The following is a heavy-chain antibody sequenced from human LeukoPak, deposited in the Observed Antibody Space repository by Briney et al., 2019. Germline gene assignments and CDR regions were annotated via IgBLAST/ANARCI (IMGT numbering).Heavy chain of an antibody. D-gene: IGHD6-19*01. CDR1: GGSISSYY. CDR2: IYYSGST. V-gene: IGHV4-59*12. CDR3: ARVGIAVALFDY. J-gene: IGHJ4*02. Sequence: SETLSLTCTVSGGSISSYYWSWIRQPPGKGLEWIGYIYYSGSTNYNPSLKSRVTISVDTSKNQFSLKLSSVTAADTAVYYCARVGIAVALFDYWGQGTLVTVSS.